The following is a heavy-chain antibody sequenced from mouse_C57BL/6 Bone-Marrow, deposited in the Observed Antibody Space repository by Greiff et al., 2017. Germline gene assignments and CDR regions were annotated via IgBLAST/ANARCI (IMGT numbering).Heavy chain of an antibody. V-gene: IGHV1-7*01. CDR2: INPSSGYT. J-gene: IGHJ2*01. D-gene: IGHD2-4*01. CDR1: GYTFTSYW. CDR3: ASASYDYPFDY. Sequence: VQLQQSGAELAKPGASVKLSCKASGYTFTSYWMHWVQQRPGQGLEWIGYINPSSGYTKYNQKFKDKATLTADKSSSTAYMQLSSLTYEDSAVYYCASASYDYPFDYWGQGTTLTVSS.